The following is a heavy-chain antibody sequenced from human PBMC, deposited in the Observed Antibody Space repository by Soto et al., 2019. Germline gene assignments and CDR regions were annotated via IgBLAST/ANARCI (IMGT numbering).Heavy chain of an antibody. D-gene: IGHD1-1*01. Sequence: QLVESGGGVVQPGGSLRLSCAADGCTFKSDGMHWVRQAPGKGLEWVADISYDGNEVNYADSVKGRFHISRDNSMNTLYLQMNILRSEDTAVYYCVKEPPRGPLAEPGFSYQGVDVWGQGAAVTLSS. CDR3: VKEPPRGPLAEPGFSYQGVDV. J-gene: IGHJ6*02. CDR1: GCTFKSDG. CDR2: ISYDGNEV. V-gene: IGHV3-30*18.